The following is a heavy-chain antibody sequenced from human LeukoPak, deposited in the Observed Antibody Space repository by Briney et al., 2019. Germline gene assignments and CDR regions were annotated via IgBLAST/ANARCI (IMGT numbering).Heavy chain of an antibody. CDR3: ATVGGYYFLSYDY. CDR1: GYTLTELS. D-gene: IGHD3-22*01. Sequence: ASVTVSCTVSGYTLTELSMHWVRQAPGKGLEWMGGFDPEDGETIYAQKFQGRVTMTEDTSTDTAYKELSSLRSEDTAVYYCATVGGYYFLSYDYWGQGTLVTVSS. CDR2: FDPEDGET. J-gene: IGHJ4*02. V-gene: IGHV1-24*01.